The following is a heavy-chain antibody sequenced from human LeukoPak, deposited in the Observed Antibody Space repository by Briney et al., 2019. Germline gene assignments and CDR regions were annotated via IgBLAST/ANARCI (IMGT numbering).Heavy chain of an antibody. CDR3: ARDRRYDILTGFSNFFDY. V-gene: IGHV3-30*05. CDR1: GFTFGSYG. D-gene: IGHD3-9*01. J-gene: IGHJ4*02. Sequence: QAGGSLRLSCAASGFTFGSYGMHWVRQAPGKGLEWVAVISDDGSNEYYADSVKGRFTISRDNSKNTLYLQINSLRGEGTAVYYCARDRRYDILTGFSNFFDYWGQGTLVTVSS. CDR2: ISDDGSNE.